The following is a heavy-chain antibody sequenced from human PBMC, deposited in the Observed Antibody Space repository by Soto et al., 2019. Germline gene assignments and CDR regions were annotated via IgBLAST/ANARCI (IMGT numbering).Heavy chain of an antibody. CDR1: GSTFTSYA. D-gene: IGHD6-6*01. CDR2: ISGSGGST. V-gene: IGHV3-23*01. CDR3: AKAVSYSSSSVGFDY. Sequence: PGGSLRPSCAVSGSTFTSYAMGWVRQAPGKGLEWVSAISGSGGSTYYADSVKGRFTISRDKSKNTLYLQRSSLRAEDAAVYYCAKAVSYSSSSVGFDYWGQGTLVTVSS. J-gene: IGHJ4*02.